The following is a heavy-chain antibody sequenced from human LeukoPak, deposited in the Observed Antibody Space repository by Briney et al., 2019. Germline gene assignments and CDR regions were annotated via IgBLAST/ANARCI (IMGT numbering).Heavy chain of an antibody. J-gene: IGHJ4*02. CDR1: GFTFSSYW. Sequence: GGSLRLSCAVSGFTFSSYWMHWVRQAPGKGLVWVSRINGDGSSITYGDSVKGRFTMSRDNPKNTLYLQMNSLRAEDTAVYYCARTSEGGYFDYWGQGAVVTVSS. V-gene: IGHV3-74*01. D-gene: IGHD1-14*01. CDR2: INGDGSSI. CDR3: ARTSEGGYFDY.